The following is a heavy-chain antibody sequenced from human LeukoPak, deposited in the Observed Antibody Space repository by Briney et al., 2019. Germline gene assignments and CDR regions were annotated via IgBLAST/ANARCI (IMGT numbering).Heavy chain of an antibody. V-gene: IGHV3-23*01. J-gene: IGHJ4*02. D-gene: IGHD3-16*01. Sequence: GGSLRLSCAASGFTFSSYAMSWVRQAPGKGLEWVSAISGSGGHTYYADSVKGRLTISRDNSKNTLYLQMNSLRAEDTAVYYCAKIVPGHFITPFDYWGQGTLVTVSS. CDR2: ISGSGGHT. CDR3: AKIVPGHFITPFDY. CDR1: GFTFSSYA.